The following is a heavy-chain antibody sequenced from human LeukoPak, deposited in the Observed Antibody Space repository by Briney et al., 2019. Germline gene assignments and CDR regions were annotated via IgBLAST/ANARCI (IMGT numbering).Heavy chain of an antibody. J-gene: IGHJ4*02. CDR2: IYTSGST. D-gene: IGHD5-24*01. Sequence: SETLSLTCTVSGGSISSDSSYWSWIRQPAGKGLEWIGRIYTSGSTDYSPSLKSRVTISVDTSKNQFSLRLSSVTAADTAVYYCARERRDGYKVYFDYWGQGTLVTVSS. CDR1: GGSISSDSSY. V-gene: IGHV4-61*02. CDR3: ARERRDGYKVYFDY.